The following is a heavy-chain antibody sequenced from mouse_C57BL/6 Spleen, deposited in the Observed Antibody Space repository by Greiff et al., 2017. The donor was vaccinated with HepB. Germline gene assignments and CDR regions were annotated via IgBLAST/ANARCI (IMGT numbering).Heavy chain of an antibody. V-gene: IGHV1-64*01. CDR3: AITTVVVDFDY. Sequence: QVQLQQPGAELVKPGASVKLSCKASGYTFTSYWMHWVKQRPGQGLEWIGMIHPNSGSTNYNEKFKSKATLTVDKSSSTAYMQLSSLTSEDSAVYYCAITTVVVDFDYWGQGTTLTVSS. CDR1: GYTFTSYW. J-gene: IGHJ2*01. D-gene: IGHD1-1*01. CDR2: IHPNSGST.